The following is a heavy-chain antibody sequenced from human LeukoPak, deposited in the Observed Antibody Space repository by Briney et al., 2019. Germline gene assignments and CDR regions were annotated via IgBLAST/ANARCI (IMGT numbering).Heavy chain of an antibody. J-gene: IGHJ5*02. CDR1: GGSISSSSYY. CDR3: ARGLRRVSSSWYRDTGWFDP. V-gene: IGHV4-39*07. CDR2: INHSGST. Sequence: SETLSLTCTVSGGSISSSSYYWGWIRQPPGKGLEWIGEINHSGSTNYNPSLKSRVTISVDTSKNQFSLKLSSVTAADTAVYYCARGLRRVSSSWYRDTGWFDPWGQGTLVTVSS. D-gene: IGHD6-13*01.